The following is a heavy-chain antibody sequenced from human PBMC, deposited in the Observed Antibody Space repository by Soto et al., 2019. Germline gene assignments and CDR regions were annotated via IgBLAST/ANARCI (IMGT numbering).Heavy chain of an antibody. CDR3: ARDLAAAAYAFDI. Sequence: GGSLRLSCAASGFTFSSYGMHWVRQAPGKGLEWVAVIWYDGSNKYYEDSVKGRFTISRDNSKNTLYLQMNSLRAEDTAVYYCARDLAAAAYAFDIWGQGTMVTVSS. CDR2: IWYDGSNK. J-gene: IGHJ3*02. D-gene: IGHD6-13*01. CDR1: GFTFSSYG. V-gene: IGHV3-33*01.